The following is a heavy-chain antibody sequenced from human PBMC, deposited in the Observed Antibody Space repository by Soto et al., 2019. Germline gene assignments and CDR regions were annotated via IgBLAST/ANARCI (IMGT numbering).Heavy chain of an antibody. J-gene: IGHJ6*02. Sequence: QVQLVQSGAEVKKPGSSVKVSCQASGGTFSSYTISWVRQAPGQGLEWMGRIIPILGIANYAQKFQGRVTITADKSTSTADMELSSLRYEDTAVYYCARFRGSYGMDVWGQGTTVTVSS. CDR2: IIPILGIA. D-gene: IGHD3-10*01. CDR3: ARFRGSYGMDV. V-gene: IGHV1-69*02. CDR1: GGTFSSYT.